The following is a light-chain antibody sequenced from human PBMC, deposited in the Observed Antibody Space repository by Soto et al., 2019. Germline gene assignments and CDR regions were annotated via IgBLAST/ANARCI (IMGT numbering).Light chain of an antibody. CDR1: QSISTY. V-gene: IGKV1-39*01. CDR3: QHGCRTPHT. CDR2: GVF. J-gene: IGKJ2*01. Sequence: DIPMTQSPSSLSASVGDRVTITCRTSQSISTYLKWYQQKPEKAPKLLIYGVFSLESGVPSRFSGGGSATDFSLSLRSLQAEDFAGYYWQHGCRTPHTFGQEPKVEIK.